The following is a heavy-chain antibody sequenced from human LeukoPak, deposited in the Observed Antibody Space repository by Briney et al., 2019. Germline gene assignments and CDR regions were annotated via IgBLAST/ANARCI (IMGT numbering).Heavy chain of an antibody. V-gene: IGHV3-9*03. D-gene: IGHD3-22*01. Sequence: PGGSLRLSCAASGFTFDDYATHWVRQAPGKGLEWVSGISWNSDSIGYADSVKGRFTISRDNAKNSLYLQMNSLRAEDMALYYCAKASGYYALGDAFDIWGQGTMVTVSS. J-gene: IGHJ3*02. CDR3: AKASGYYALGDAFDI. CDR2: ISWNSDSI. CDR1: GFTFDDYA.